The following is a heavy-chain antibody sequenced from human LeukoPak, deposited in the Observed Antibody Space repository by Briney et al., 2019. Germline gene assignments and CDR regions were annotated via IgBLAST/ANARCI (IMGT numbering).Heavy chain of an antibody. CDR2: SSSSGSTI. CDR3: ARDAYYYGSGSDLDY. Sequence: GGSLRLSCAASGFTFSSYEMNWVRQAPGKGLEWVSYSSSSGSTIYYADSVKGRFTISRDNAENSLYLQMNSLRAEDTAVYYCARDAYYYGSGSDLDYWGQGTLVTVSS. CDR1: GFTFSSYE. D-gene: IGHD3-10*01. V-gene: IGHV3-48*03. J-gene: IGHJ4*02.